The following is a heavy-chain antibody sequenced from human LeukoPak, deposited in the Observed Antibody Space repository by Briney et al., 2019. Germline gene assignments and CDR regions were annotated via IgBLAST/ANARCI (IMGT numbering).Heavy chain of an antibody. Sequence: PSETLSLTCNVSGGSFSSYYWSWIRQPPGKGLEWIGEINHSGSTNYNPSLKSRVTISVDTSKNQFSLKLSSVTAADTAVYYCARDRYCRGRSCYGPPDYGGQGVLVTVSS. D-gene: IGHD2-15*01. V-gene: IGHV4-34*01. CDR3: ARDRYCRGRSCYGPPDY. J-gene: IGHJ4*02. CDR2: INHSGST. CDR1: GGSFSSYY.